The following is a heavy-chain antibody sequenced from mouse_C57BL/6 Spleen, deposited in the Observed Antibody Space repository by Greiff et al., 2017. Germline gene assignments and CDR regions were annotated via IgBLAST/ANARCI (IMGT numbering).Heavy chain of an antibody. Sequence: VQLQQSGAELVRPGASVTLSCKASGYTFTDYEMHWVKQTPVHGLEWIGAIDPETGGTAYNQKFKGKAILTADKSSSTAYMELRSLTAEDSAVYYCTRSDSNYYGSSYYFDYWGQGTTLTVSS. CDR1: GYTFTDYE. D-gene: IGHD1-1*01. V-gene: IGHV1-15*01. J-gene: IGHJ2*01. CDR2: IDPETGGT. CDR3: TRSDSNYYGSSYYFDY.